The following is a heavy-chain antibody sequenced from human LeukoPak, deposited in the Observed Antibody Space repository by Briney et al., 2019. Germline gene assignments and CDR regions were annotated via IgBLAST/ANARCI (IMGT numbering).Heavy chain of an antibody. D-gene: IGHD6-19*01. CDR1: GGTFSSYA. J-gene: IGHJ6*04. CDR2: IVPIFGTA. V-gene: IGHV1-69*13. CDR3: ARVRLDYYYGMDV. Sequence: SVKVSCKASGGTFSSYAISWVRRAPGQGLEWMGGIVPIFGTANYAQKFQGRVTITADESTSTAYMELSSLRSEDTAVYYCARVRLDYYYGMDVWGKGTTVTVSS.